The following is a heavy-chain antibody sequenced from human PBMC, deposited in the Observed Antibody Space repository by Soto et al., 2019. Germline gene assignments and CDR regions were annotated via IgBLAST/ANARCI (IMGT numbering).Heavy chain of an antibody. Sequence: QVQLVESGGGLAKPGGSLRLSCAASGFTFSDHYMSWIRQAPGKGLEWISSINPSGTYTHHADSVKGRFTISRDNAEKSLYLQMNSLRAEDTALYYCARGHHSMDVWGQGATVTVSS. V-gene: IGHV3-11*06. CDR3: ARGHHSMDV. CDR1: GFTFSDHY. CDR2: INPSGTYT. J-gene: IGHJ6*02.